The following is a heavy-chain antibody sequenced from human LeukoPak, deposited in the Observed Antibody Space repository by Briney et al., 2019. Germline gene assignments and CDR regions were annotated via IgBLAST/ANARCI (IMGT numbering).Heavy chain of an antibody. Sequence: SETLSLTCTVSGYSISSGYYWGWIRQPPGKGLEWIGSINHSGSTYYNPSLKSRVTISLDTSRNQFSLNLNSVTAADTAVYYCAKSNGYGLVDIWGQGTMVTVSS. CDR2: INHSGST. J-gene: IGHJ3*02. V-gene: IGHV4-38-2*02. D-gene: IGHD3-10*01. CDR3: AKSNGYGLVDI. CDR1: GYSISSGYY.